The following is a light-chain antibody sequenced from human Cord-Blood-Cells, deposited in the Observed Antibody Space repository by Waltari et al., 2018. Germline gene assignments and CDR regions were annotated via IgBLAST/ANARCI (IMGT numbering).Light chain of an antibody. CDR3: QQYGSSPWT. Sequence: EIVLTQSPGTLSLSPGERASLSCRASQSVSSSYLAWYQQKPGQAPRLLIYGASSRATGIPDRFSGSGSETDCTLTISRLEPEDFAVYYCQQYGSSPWTFGQGTKVEIK. CDR1: QSVSSSY. J-gene: IGKJ1*01. CDR2: GAS. V-gene: IGKV3-20*01.